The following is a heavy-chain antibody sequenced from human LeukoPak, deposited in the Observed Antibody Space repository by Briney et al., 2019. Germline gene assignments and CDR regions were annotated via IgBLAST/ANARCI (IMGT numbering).Heavy chain of an antibody. Sequence: GESLKISCTASGYLFSSHWSGCVRQMPGKGLELMVSIYPSDSDTSYSPSFQGQVTFSVDKSINTAYLQWDRLKDSDTAIYFCARFFWLRSDWTQGFDVWGQGATVIVSS. J-gene: IGHJ6*02. CDR2: IYPSDSDT. V-gene: IGHV5-51*01. CDR3: ARFFWLRSDWTQGFDV. D-gene: IGHD2-21*02. CDR1: GYLFSSHW.